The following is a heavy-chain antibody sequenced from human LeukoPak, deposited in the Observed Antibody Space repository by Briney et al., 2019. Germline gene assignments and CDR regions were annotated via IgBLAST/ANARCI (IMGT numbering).Heavy chain of an antibody. CDR2: IYYSGST. CDR1: GGSISSSSYY. Sequence: SETLSLTCTVSGGSISSSSYYWGWIRQPPGKGLEWIGSIYYSGSTYYNPSLKSRVTISVDTSKNQFSLKLSSVTAADTAVYYCARVTRITIFGVVIKGPYYFDYWGQGTLVTVSS. D-gene: IGHD3-3*01. V-gene: IGHV4-39*07. CDR3: ARVTRITIFGVVIKGPYYFDY. J-gene: IGHJ4*02.